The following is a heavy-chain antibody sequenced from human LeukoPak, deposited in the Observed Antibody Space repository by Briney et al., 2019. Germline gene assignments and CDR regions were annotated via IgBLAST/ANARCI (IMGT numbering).Heavy chain of an antibody. CDR3: TRGGPIVVVVAATEFDP. CDR1: GFTFGDYA. CDR2: IRSKAYGGTT. D-gene: IGHD2-15*01. Sequence: PGGPLRLSCTASGFTFGDYAMSWFRQAPGKGLEWVGFIRSKAYGGTTEYAASVKGRFTISRDDSESIAYLQMNSLKTEDTAVYYCTRGGPIVVVVAATEFDPWGQGTLVTVSS. J-gene: IGHJ5*02. V-gene: IGHV3-49*03.